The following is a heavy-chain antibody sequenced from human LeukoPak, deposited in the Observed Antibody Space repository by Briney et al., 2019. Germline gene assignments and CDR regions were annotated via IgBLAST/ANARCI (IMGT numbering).Heavy chain of an antibody. CDR1: GGSISSYY. D-gene: IGHD3-3*01. CDR2: IYTSGST. Sequence: PSETLSLTCTVSGGSISSYYWSWIRQPAGKGLEWIGRIYTSGSTNYNPSLKSRVTMSVDTSKNQFSLKLSSVTAADTAVYYCARGNTYYDFWSGYYLYFDYWGQGTLVTVSS. CDR3: ARGNTYYDFWSGYYLYFDY. J-gene: IGHJ4*02. V-gene: IGHV4-4*07.